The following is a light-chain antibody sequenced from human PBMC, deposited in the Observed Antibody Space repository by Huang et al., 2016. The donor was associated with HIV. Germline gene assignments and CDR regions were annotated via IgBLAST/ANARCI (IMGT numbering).Light chain of an antibody. CDR3: QHYNTFPWT. CDR2: EAS. J-gene: IGKJ1*01. V-gene: IGKV1-5*03. CDR1: QSISTW. Sequence: DIQMTQSSATLSASVGDRVTITCRASQSISTWLAWYQQKPGKAPKLLIYEASNLESGVPSRFSGGGSGTEFTLTINSLQPDDFATYYCQHYNTFPWTFGQGTKVEI.